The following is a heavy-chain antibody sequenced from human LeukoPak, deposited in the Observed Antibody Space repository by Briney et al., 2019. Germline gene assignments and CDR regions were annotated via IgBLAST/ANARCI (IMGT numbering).Heavy chain of an antibody. Sequence: PGRSLRLSCAASGFTFSSYGMHWVRQAPGKGLEWVAVISYDGSNKYYADSVKGRFTISRDNSKNTLYLQMNSLRAEDTAVYYCAKARGYSYALRVDYWGQGTLVTVSS. J-gene: IGHJ4*02. CDR1: GFTFSSYG. CDR3: AKARGYSYALRVDY. CDR2: ISYDGSNK. V-gene: IGHV3-30*18. D-gene: IGHD5-18*01.